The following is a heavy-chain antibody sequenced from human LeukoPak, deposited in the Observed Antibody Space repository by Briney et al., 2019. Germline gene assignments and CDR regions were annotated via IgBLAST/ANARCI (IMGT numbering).Heavy chain of an antibody. Sequence: ASVKVSCKASGYTFTSYDINWVRQATGQGLEWMGSINPNSGNTGYAQKFQGRVTLTRDMSTSTDYLELSSLRSEDTAVYYCARDNAVRDEAWWFNPWGQGTLVTVSS. D-gene: IGHD5-24*01. CDR1: GYTFTSYD. J-gene: IGHJ5*02. V-gene: IGHV1-8*01. CDR2: INPNSGNT. CDR3: ARDNAVRDEAWWFNP.